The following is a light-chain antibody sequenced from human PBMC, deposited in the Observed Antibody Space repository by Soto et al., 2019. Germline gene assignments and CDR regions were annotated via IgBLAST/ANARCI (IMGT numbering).Light chain of an antibody. CDR2: DAS. V-gene: IGKV3-11*01. CDR3: QQRGNRPPWT. Sequence: DIVLTQSPGTLSLSPGERATLSCRASQSVSSNHLAWYQQKPGQAPRLLIYDASNRATGIPARFSGSGSGTDFTLTISSLEPEDVAVYYCQQRGNRPPWTFGQGTKVEIK. J-gene: IGKJ1*01. CDR1: QSVSSN.